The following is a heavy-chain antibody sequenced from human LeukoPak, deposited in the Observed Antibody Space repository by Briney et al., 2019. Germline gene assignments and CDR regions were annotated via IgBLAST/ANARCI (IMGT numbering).Heavy chain of an antibody. CDR3: AREVSVVPAAINWFDP. D-gene: IGHD2-2*02. Sequence: ASVKVSCKASGYTFTSYGISWVRQAPGQGLEWMGWISAYNGNTNYAQKLQGRVTMTTDTSASTAYMELSSLRSEDTAVYYCAREVSVVPAAINWFDPWGQGTLVTVSS. J-gene: IGHJ5*02. CDR2: ISAYNGNT. V-gene: IGHV1-18*01. CDR1: GYTFTSYG.